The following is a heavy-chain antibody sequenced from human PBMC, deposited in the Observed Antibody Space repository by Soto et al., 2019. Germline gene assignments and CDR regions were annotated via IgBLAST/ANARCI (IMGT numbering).Heavy chain of an antibody. CDR3: AKDLDGSGSYVSLVDY. V-gene: IGHV3-23*01. CDR1: GFTFSSYA. Sequence: GGSLRLSCAASGFTFSSYAMSWVRQAPGKGLEWVSAISGSGGSTYYADSVKGRFTISRDNSKNTLYLQMNSLRAEDTAVYYCAKDLDGSGSYVSLVDYWGQGTLVTVSS. D-gene: IGHD3-10*01. J-gene: IGHJ4*02. CDR2: ISGSGGST.